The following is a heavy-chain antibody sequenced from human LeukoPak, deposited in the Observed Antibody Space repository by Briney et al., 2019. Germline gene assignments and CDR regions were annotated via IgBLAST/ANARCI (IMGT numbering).Heavy chain of an antibody. Sequence: PGGSLRLSCAASGFIFSSYGMHWVRQAPGKGLEWVAFIRYDGSNKYYADSVKGRFTISRDNSKNTLYLQMNSLRAEDTAVYYCARDCSGGSCLDYWGQGTLVTVSS. CDR2: IRYDGSNK. D-gene: IGHD2-15*01. V-gene: IGHV3-30*02. J-gene: IGHJ4*02. CDR3: ARDCSGGSCLDY. CDR1: GFIFSSYG.